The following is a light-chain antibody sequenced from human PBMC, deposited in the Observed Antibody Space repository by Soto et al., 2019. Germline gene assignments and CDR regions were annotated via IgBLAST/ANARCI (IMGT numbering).Light chain of an antibody. J-gene: IGKJ1*01. CDR2: GAS. Sequence: EIVMTQSPATLSVSPGERATLSCRASQSVSSNLAWYQQKPGQAPRLLIYGASTRATGVPARFSGSGSGTEFTLTISSLQSEYFVVYYCQQYNNWPPWTFGQGTKVEI. V-gene: IGKV3-15*01. CDR1: QSVSSN. CDR3: QQYNNWPPWT.